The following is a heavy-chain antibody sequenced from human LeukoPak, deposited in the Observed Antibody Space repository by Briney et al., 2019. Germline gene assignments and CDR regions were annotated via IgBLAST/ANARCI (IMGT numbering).Heavy chain of an antibody. J-gene: IGHJ2*01. CDR1: GDSINRYY. CDR3: ASKMRGMSYWYFDL. V-gene: IGHV4-59*08. D-gene: IGHD1-26*01. CDR2: IYNSRYT. Sequence: PSETLSLTCSVSGDSINRYYWSWIRQSPGKGLEWIGSIYNSRYTNYNPSLKSRVTISADTSRNQISLDLISVTAADTALYYCASKMRGMSYWYFDLGGRGTLVTVSS.